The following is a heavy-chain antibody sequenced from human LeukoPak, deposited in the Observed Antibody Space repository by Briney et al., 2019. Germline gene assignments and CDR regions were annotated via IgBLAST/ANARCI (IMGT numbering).Heavy chain of an antibody. J-gene: IGHJ4*02. CDR3: ARAPGYNYEYDY. CDR1: GGTFSSYA. V-gene: IGHV1-69*04. D-gene: IGHD5-24*01. CDR2: IIPILGIA. Sequence: SVKVSCKASGGTFSSYAISWVRQAPGQGLEWMGRIIPILGIANYAQKFQGRVTITADKSTSTAYMELSSLRSDDTAVYYCARAPGYNYEYDYWGQGTLVTVSS.